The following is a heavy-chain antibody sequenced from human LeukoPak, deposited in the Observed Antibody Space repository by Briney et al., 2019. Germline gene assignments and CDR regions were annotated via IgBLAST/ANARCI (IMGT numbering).Heavy chain of an antibody. CDR2: IYYSGST. J-gene: IGHJ4*02. CDR3: ARESGYYDSSGGWYFDY. D-gene: IGHD3-22*01. CDR1: GGSISSYY. V-gene: IGHV4-59*01. Sequence: SETLSLTCIVSGGSISSYYWSWIRQPPGKGLEWIGYIYYSGSTNYNPSLKSRVTISVDTSKNQFSLKLSSVTAADTAVYYCARESGYYDSSGGWYFDYWGQGTLVTVSS.